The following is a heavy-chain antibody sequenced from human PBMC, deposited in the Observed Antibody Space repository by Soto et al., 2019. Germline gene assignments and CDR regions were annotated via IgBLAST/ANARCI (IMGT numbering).Heavy chain of an antibody. J-gene: IGHJ5*02. CDR2: VFHSGTT. CDR3: AGSISGDPWFDP. D-gene: IGHD2-21*01. CDR1: GGSMTSFY. V-gene: IGHV4-59*03. Sequence: XETLSLTCTVSGGSMTSFYWSWIRQPPGKGLEWIGYVFHSGTTNYNPSLKSRVIISVYTSKNQFSLRLNSVTAADTAVYYCAGSISGDPWFDPWGQGTLVTVSS.